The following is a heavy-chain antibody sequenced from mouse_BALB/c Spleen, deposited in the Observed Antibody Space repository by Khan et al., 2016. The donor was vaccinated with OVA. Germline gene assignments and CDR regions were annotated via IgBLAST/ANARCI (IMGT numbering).Heavy chain of an antibody. Sequence: QVQLQQSGAELAKPGASMKMSCKASGYTFTSYWMHWVKQRPGQGLEWIGYINPSTDYAEYNQKFKDKATFTADKSSSTAYMQLTSLTSEDSAVYDGVNHGSSSAWFSYWGQGTLVTVSA. J-gene: IGHJ3*01. CDR1: GYTFTSYW. D-gene: IGHD1-1*01. V-gene: IGHV1-7*01. CDR3: VNHGSSSAWFSY. CDR2: INPSTDYA.